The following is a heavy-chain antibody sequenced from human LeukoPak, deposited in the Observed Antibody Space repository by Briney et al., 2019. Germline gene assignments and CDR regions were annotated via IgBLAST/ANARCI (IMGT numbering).Heavy chain of an antibody. CDR2: ISGSGGST. Sequence: GGSLRLSCAASGFTFSSYAMSWVRQAPGKGLEWVSAISGSGGSTYYADSVKGRFTISRDNSKNKLYLQMNSLRAEDTAVYYCAKGDRSRSGYGIDAFDIWGQGTMVTVSS. V-gene: IGHV3-23*01. CDR1: GFTFSSYA. D-gene: IGHD6-13*01. CDR3: AKGDRSRSGYGIDAFDI. J-gene: IGHJ3*02.